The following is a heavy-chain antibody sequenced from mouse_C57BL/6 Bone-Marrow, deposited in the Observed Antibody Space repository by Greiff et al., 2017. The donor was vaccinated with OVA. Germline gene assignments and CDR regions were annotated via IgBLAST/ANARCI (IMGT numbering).Heavy chain of an antibody. CDR3: ARGTTVVAPYAMDY. D-gene: IGHD1-1*01. V-gene: IGHV1-69*01. Sequence: QVQLQQPGAELVMPGASVKLSCKASGYTFTSYWMHWVKQRPGQGLEWIGEIDPSDSYTNYNQKFKGKSTLTVDKSSSTAYMQLSSLTSEDSAVDYCARGTTVVAPYAMDYWGQGTSVTVSS. J-gene: IGHJ4*01. CDR2: IDPSDSYT. CDR1: GYTFTSYW.